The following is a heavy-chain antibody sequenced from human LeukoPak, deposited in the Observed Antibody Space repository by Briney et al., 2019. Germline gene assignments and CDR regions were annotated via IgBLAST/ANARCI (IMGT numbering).Heavy chain of an antibody. J-gene: IGHJ4*02. CDR3: ARGWLAETMVVTPYNY. CDR2: IIPIFGTA. V-gene: IGHV1-69*13. D-gene: IGHD4-23*01. CDR1: GYTFTSYG. Sequence: SVKVSCKGSGYTFTSYGISWVRQAPGQGLEWMGGIIPIFGTANYAQKFQGRVTITADESTSTAYMELTSLRSEDTAVYYCARGWLAETMVVTPYNYWGQGTLVTVSS.